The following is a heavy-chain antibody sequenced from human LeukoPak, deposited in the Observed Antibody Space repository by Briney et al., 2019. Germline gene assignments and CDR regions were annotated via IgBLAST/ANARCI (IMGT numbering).Heavy chain of an antibody. CDR2: IYYSGST. CDR3: ARGGTRGYSYGYWADDAFDI. V-gene: IGHV4-59*12. Sequence: PSETLSLTCTVSGESISGFYWTWIRQPPGKGLEWIGYIYYSGSTNYNPSLKSRVTISVDTSKNQFSLKLSSVTAADTAVYYCARGGTRGYSYGYWADDAFDIWGQGTMVTVSS. CDR1: GESISGFY. J-gene: IGHJ3*02. D-gene: IGHD5-18*01.